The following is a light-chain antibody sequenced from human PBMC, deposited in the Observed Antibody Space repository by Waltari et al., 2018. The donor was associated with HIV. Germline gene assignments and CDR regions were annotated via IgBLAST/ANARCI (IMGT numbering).Light chain of an antibody. J-gene: IGLJ2*01. CDR3: CSYKTYTPFRF. Sequence: QSALTQPASISGSPGQSVTISCTGSGTDFGTHNLVSWYQHRPDQAPKLIIFEVKNRPSGISSRVSPSMSVNTASLTIAGLQSEDEARYYCCSYKTYTPFRFFGGGTKLTVL. CDR2: EVK. CDR1: GTDFGTHNL. V-gene: IGLV2-23*02.